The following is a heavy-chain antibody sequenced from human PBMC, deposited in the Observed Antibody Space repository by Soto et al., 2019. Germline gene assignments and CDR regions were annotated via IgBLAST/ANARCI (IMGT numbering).Heavy chain of an antibody. V-gene: IGHV4-59*01. CDR1: GCSISSYY. CDR2: IYYSGST. D-gene: IGHD1-26*01. Sequence: SETLSLTCTVSGCSISSYYWSWIRQPPRKGLEWIGYIYYSGSTNYNPSLKSRVTISVDTSKNQFSLKLSSVTAADTAVYYCARSLVGAARYYYYGMDVWGQGTTVTVSS. J-gene: IGHJ6*02. CDR3: ARSLVGAARYYYYGMDV.